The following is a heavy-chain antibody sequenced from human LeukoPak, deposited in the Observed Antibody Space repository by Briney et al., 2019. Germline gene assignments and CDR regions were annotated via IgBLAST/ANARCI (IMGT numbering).Heavy chain of an antibody. J-gene: IGHJ5*02. CDR2: IYSGGST. D-gene: IGHD5-18*01. V-gene: IGHV3-66*02. Sequence: GGSLRLSCAASGFAVSSNYMSGVRQAPGKGLEWVSVIYSGGSTYYADSVKGRFTISRDNSKNTLYLQMNSLRAEDTAVYYCARGLHIGYSYGYGWFDPWGQGTLVTVSS. CDR3: ARGLHIGYSYGYGWFDP. CDR1: GFAVSSNY.